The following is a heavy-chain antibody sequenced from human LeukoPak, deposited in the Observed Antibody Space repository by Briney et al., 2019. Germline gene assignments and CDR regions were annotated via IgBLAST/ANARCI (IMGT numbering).Heavy chain of an antibody. Sequence: SQTLSLTCAISGDSVSSNSAAWNWIRQSPSRGLEWLGRTYYRSKWYNDYAVSVKSRITINPDTSKNQFSPQLSNVTPEDTAVYYCARDPGIVGATLDYWGQGTLVTVSS. CDR1: GDSVSSNSAA. D-gene: IGHD1-26*01. CDR3: ARDPGIVGATLDY. V-gene: IGHV6-1*01. J-gene: IGHJ4*02. CDR2: TYYRSKWYN.